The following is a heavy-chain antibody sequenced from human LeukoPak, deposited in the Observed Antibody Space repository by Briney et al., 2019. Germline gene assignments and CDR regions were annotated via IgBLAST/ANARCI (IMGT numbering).Heavy chain of an antibody. Sequence: GGSLRLSCAASGFTFSSYWMSWVRQAPGKGLEWVANIKQDGSEKYYVDSVKGRFTISRDNAKNSLYLQMNSLRAEDTAVYYCAKVLPDIVVVVAATVFDYWGQGTLVTVSS. CDR3: AKVLPDIVVVVAATVFDY. J-gene: IGHJ4*02. CDR2: IKQDGSEK. D-gene: IGHD2-15*01. V-gene: IGHV3-7*01. CDR1: GFTFSSYW.